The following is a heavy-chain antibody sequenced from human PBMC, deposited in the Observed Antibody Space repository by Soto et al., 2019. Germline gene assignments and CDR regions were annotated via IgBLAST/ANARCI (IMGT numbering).Heavy chain of an antibody. J-gene: IGHJ4*02. Sequence: PGGSLRLSCAASGFTFSSYAMHWVRQAPGKGLEWVAVISYDGSNKYYADSVKGRFTISRDNSKNTLYLQMNSLRAEDTAVYYCASMARDSSGYYTQADKFDYWGQGTLVTVSS. V-gene: IGHV3-30-3*01. D-gene: IGHD3-22*01. CDR3: ASMARDSSGYYTQADKFDY. CDR2: ISYDGSNK. CDR1: GFTFSSYA.